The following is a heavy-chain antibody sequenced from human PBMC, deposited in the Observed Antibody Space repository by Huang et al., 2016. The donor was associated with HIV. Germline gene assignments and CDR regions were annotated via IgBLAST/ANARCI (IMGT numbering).Heavy chain of an antibody. V-gene: IGHV3-7*01. CDR3: ATKTAGMDI. D-gene: IGHD1-7*01. CDR2: IKQDESEK. Sequence: VESGGRSVQPGGSIKLSCVGSTFTFGAYWMSWFRQPPGKGLEGVAKIKQDESEKYYVDSVKGRFNISRDNARKVLFLEMDDLRVEDTAIYFCATKTAGMDIWGQGTTVTVSS. CDR1: TFTFGAYW. J-gene: IGHJ6*02.